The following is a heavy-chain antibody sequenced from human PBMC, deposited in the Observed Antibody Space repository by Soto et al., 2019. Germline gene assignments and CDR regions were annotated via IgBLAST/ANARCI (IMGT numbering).Heavy chain of an antibody. Sequence: QVQLVQSGAEVKKPGASVKVSCKASGYSFTSHAMHWVRQAPGQSLEWMGWINAGNGNTRYSQKFQGRVTITRDTSASTAYMELSSLRSDDTALYYCVSDLGDHDAFDIWGQGTMVTVSS. V-gene: IGHV1-3*01. CDR2: INAGNGNT. CDR3: VSDLGDHDAFDI. D-gene: IGHD2-21*01. J-gene: IGHJ3*02. CDR1: GYSFTSHA.